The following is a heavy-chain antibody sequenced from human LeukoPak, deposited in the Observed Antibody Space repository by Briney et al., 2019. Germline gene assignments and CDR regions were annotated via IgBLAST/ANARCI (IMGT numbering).Heavy chain of an antibody. Sequence: GGSLRLSCAASGFTFSSYSMNWVRQAPGKGLEWVSSISSNSSYIYYAGSVKGRFTISRDNAKNSLYLQMNSLRAEDTAVYYCARDHDSSCWSDPWGQGTLVTVSS. CDR1: GFTFSSYS. D-gene: IGHD6-6*01. CDR2: ISSNSSYI. CDR3: ARDHDSSCWSDP. V-gene: IGHV3-21*01. J-gene: IGHJ5*02.